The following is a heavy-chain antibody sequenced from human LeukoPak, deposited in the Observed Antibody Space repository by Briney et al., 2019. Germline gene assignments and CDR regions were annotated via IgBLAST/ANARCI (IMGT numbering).Heavy chain of an antibody. J-gene: IGHJ4*02. CDR1: GGSFSGYY. D-gene: IGHD3-22*01. CDR3: ARKADSSGYYYYFDY. Sequence: SETLSLTCAVYGGSFSGYYRSWIRQPPGKGLEWIGEINHSGSTNYNPSLKSRVTISVDTSKNQFSLKLSSVTAADTAVYYCARKADSSGYYYYFDYWGQGTLVTVSS. V-gene: IGHV4-34*01. CDR2: INHSGST.